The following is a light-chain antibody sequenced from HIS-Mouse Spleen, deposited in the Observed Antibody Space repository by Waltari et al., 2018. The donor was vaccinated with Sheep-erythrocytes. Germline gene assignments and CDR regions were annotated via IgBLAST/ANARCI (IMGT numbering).Light chain of an antibody. Sequence: EIVLTQSPGTLSLSPVERATLSCRASQSVSSSYLAWYQQKPGQAPRLLIYGASSRATGIPDRFSGSGSGTDFTLTISRLEPEDFAVYYCQQYGSSPWPFGQGTKVEIK. J-gene: IGKJ1*01. V-gene: IGKV3-20*01. CDR3: QQYGSSPWP. CDR2: GAS. CDR1: QSVSSSY.